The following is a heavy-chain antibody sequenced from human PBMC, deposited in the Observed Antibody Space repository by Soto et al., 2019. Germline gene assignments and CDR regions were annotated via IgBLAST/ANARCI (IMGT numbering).Heavy chain of an antibody. CDR3: ARVRPRITIFGVVPTLFDP. Sequence: LSLTCAVYGGSFSGYYWSWIRQPPGKGLEWIGEINHSGSTNYNPSLKSRVTISVDTSKNQFSLKLSSVTAADTAVYYCARVRPRITIFGVVPTLFDPWGQGTLVTVSS. CDR2: INHSGST. V-gene: IGHV4-34*01. CDR1: GGSFSGYY. J-gene: IGHJ5*02. D-gene: IGHD3-3*01.